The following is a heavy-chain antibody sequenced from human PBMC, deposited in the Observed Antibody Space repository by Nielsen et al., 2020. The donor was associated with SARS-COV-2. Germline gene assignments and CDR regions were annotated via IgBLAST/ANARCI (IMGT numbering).Heavy chain of an antibody. CDR3: ARNQEQWLVHFDY. V-gene: IGHV1-69*05. J-gene: IGHJ4*02. D-gene: IGHD6-19*01. Sequence: SVKVSCKASGGTFSSYAISWVRQAPGQGLEWMGGIIPIFGTANYAQKFQGRVTITRDTSASTAYMELSSLRSEDTAVYYCARNQEQWLVHFDYWGQGTLVTVSS. CDR2: IIPIFGTA. CDR1: GGTFSSYA.